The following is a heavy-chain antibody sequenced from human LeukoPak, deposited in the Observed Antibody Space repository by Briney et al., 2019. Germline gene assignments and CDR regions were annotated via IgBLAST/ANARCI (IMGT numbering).Heavy chain of an antibody. V-gene: IGHV5-51*01. CDR2: IYPGDSDT. Sequence: GESLKISCKGSGYSFTSYWIGWVRQMPGKGLEWMGIIYPGDSDTRYSPSFQGQVTISADKSISTAYLQWSSLKASDTAMYYCATGFSRELRSYDAFDIWGQGTMVTVSS. CDR1: GYSFTSYW. CDR3: ATGFSRELRSYDAFDI. J-gene: IGHJ3*02. D-gene: IGHD1-26*01.